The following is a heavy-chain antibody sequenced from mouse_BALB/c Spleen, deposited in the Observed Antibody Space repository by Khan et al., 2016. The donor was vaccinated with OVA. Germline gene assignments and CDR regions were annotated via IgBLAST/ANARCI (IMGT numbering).Heavy chain of an antibody. CDR2: INPTSGYT. V-gene: IGHV1-7*01. J-gene: IGHJ2*01. CDR3: TRDRIDY. Sequence: QVQLQQSGAELAKPGASVQMSCKASGYTFTTYWMYWVKQRPGQGLEWIGYINPTSGYTDYSENFKDKATLSADKSSSTAYMQLSRLTSEDSAVYYCTRDRIDYWGQGTTLTVSS. CDR1: GYTFTTYW.